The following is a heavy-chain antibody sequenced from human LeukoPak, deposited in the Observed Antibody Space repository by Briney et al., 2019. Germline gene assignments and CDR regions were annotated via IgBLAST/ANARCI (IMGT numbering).Heavy chain of an antibody. V-gene: IGHV4-59*01. CDR2: IYYSGST. CDR3: ARALMMEGAGSSWYEQYYFDY. Sequence: SGTLSLTCTVSGGSISSYYWSWIRQPPGKGLEWIGYIYYSGSTNYNPSLKSRVTISVDTSKNQFSLKLSSVTAADTAVYYCARALMMEGAGSSWYEQYYFDYWGQGTLVTVSS. D-gene: IGHD6-13*01. J-gene: IGHJ4*02. CDR1: GGSISSYY.